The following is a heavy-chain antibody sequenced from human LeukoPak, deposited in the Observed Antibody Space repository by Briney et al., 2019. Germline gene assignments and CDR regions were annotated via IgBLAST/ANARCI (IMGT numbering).Heavy chain of an antibody. CDR3: ARAKKVYYYGSGKGYYYYYTDV. CDR1: GYTFTSYD. V-gene: IGHV1-8*01. Sequence: ASVKVSCKASGYTFTSYDINWVRQATGQGLEWMGWMNPNSGNTGYAQKFQGRVTITRNTSISTAYMELSSLRSEDTAVYYCARAKKVYYYGSGKGYYYYYTDVWGKGTTVTVSS. CDR2: MNPNSGNT. D-gene: IGHD3-10*01. J-gene: IGHJ6*03.